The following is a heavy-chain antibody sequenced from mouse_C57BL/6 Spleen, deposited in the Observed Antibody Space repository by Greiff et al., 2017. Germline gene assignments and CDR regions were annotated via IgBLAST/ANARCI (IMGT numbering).Heavy chain of an antibody. CDR3: VRQGYGSFSYFDV. CDR1: GFSFNTYA. Sequence: EVQLVESGGGLVQPKGSLKLSCAASGFSFNTYAMNWVRQAPGKGLEWVARIRSKSNNYATYYADSVKDRFTISRDDSESMLYLQMNNLKTEDTAMYYCVRQGYGSFSYFDVWGTGTTVTVSS. D-gene: IGHD1-1*01. CDR2: IRSKSNNYAT. V-gene: IGHV10-1*01. J-gene: IGHJ1*03.